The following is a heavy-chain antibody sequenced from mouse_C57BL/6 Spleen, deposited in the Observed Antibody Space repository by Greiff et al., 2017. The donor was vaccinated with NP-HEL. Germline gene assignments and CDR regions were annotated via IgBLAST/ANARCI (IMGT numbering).Heavy chain of an antibody. CDR1: GYTFTSYW. V-gene: IGHV1-52*01. D-gene: IGHD1-1*01. CDR2: IDPSDSEA. Sequence: VQLQQPGAELVRPGSSVKLSCKASGYTFTSYWMHWVKQRPIQGLEWIGNIDPSDSEAHYNQKFKDKATLTVDKSSSTAYMQISSLTSEDSAVYYCARRAGYYGSDWYFDVWGTGTTVTVSS. J-gene: IGHJ1*03. CDR3: ARRAGYYGSDWYFDV.